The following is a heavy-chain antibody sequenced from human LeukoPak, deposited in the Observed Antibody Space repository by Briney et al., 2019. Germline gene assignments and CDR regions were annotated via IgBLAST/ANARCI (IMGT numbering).Heavy chain of an antibody. CDR2: IYSSGNT. Sequence: SETLSLTCTVSGGSISGYYWSWIRQPPGKGLEWIGYIYSSGNTNYNPSLKSRLTISVDTSKNQISLKLSSVTAADTAVYYCARLDVWGQGTTVTVSS. CDR1: GGSISGYY. J-gene: IGHJ6*02. CDR3: ARLDV. V-gene: IGHV4-59*01.